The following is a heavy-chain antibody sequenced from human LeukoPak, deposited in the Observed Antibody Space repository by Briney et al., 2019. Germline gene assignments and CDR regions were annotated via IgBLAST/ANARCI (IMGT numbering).Heavy chain of an antibody. D-gene: IGHD4-17*01. CDR1: GFTFSSDA. Sequence: PGGPLRLSCAMPGFTFSSDALNWLRQAPGKGLDWVAVIWYVGSKKYYADSVKGRFTISRDNSKNTVYLQMDSLGAEDTAGYYCARGGAFGDRTYYFASWGQGILVTVSS. J-gene: IGHJ4*02. CDR3: ARGGAFGDRTYYFAS. V-gene: IGHV3-33*01. CDR2: IWYVGSKK.